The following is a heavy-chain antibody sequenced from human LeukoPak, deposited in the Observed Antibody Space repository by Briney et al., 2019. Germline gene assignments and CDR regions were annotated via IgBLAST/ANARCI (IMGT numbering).Heavy chain of an antibody. Sequence: QPGGSLRLSCAASGLTFSSYAMSWVRQAPGKGLEWVALIWYDGTNKYYADSVKGRFTISRDNSKNTLYLQMNSLRAEDTAVYYCAREMVEVGASNWGQGTLVTVSS. J-gene: IGHJ4*02. D-gene: IGHD1-26*01. CDR3: AREMVEVGASN. V-gene: IGHV3-33*08. CDR1: GLTFSSYA. CDR2: IWYDGTNK.